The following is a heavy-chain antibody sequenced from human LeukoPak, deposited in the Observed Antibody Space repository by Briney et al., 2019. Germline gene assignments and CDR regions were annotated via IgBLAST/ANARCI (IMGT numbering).Heavy chain of an antibody. CDR2: MNIDGSEK. V-gene: IGHV3-7*01. Sequence: GGSLRLSCAASGFTFSSYAMSWVRQAPGKRLEWVANMNIDGSEKYYADSVKGRFSISRDNARNSVYLQMASLRVEDTAVYYCARDPVEWELLLDYWGQGTLVTVSS. J-gene: IGHJ4*02. D-gene: IGHD1-26*01. CDR1: GFTFSSYA. CDR3: ARDPVEWELLLDY.